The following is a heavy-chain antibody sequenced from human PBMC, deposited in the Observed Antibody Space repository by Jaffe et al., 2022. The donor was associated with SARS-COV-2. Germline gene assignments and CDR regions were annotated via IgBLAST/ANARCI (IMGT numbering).Heavy chain of an antibody. J-gene: IGHJ4*02. D-gene: IGHD3-16*01. V-gene: IGHV3-23*01. Sequence: EVQLLESGGGLVQPGGSLRLSCAASGFTFSNYAMTWVRQAPGKGLEWVSTIGGSGAVTYYADSVKGRFTVSRDNFKNTLYLQMNSLRAEDTAQYYCAKPSGGGWGQGTLVTVSS. CDR2: IGGSGAVT. CDR3: AKPSGGG. CDR1: GFTFSNYA.